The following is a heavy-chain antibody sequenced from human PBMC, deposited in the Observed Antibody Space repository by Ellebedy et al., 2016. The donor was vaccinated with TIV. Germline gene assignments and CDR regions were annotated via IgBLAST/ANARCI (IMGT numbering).Heavy chain of an antibody. CDR2: TSPDGRNK. CDR3: ARAAGWDQTQGAFDI. J-gene: IGHJ3*02. V-gene: IGHV3-30*04. CDR1: GFTFSNYD. D-gene: IGHD1-26*01. Sequence: GESLKISCAASGFTFSNYDMYWVRQAPGKGLEWVAVTSPDGRNKHYVEFVKGRFTVSTDNSKNTVYLQMNRLRPEDTAVSYCARAAGWDQTQGAFDIWGQGTMVSVSS.